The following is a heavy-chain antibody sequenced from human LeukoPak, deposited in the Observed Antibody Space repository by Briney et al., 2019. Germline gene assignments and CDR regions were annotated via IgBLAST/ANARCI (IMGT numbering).Heavy chain of an antibody. Sequence: ASVKVSCKASGYTFTNYGINWVRQAPGQGLEWMGWISAYNGNTNYAQKLQGRVTMTTDTSASTAYKELRSLRSDDTAVYYCARDLDQYSGRFGGFGHDFWGQGTLVTVSS. D-gene: IGHD1-26*01. CDR1: GYTFTNYG. V-gene: IGHV1-18*01. J-gene: IGHJ4*02. CDR2: ISAYNGNT. CDR3: ARDLDQYSGRFGGFGHDF.